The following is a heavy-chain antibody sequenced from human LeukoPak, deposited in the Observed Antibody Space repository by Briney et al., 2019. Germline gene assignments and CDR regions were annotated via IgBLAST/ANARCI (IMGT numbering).Heavy chain of an antibody. CDR1: GFTFSSYS. J-gene: IGHJ5*02. CDR2: ISSSSSTI. D-gene: IGHD3-10*01. CDR3: SKDLTSDFGGGFDA. Sequence: GGSLRLSCAASGFTFSSYSMNWVRQAPGKGLEWVSYISSSSSTIYYADSVKGRFTISRDNAKNSLYLQMNSLRAEDTAVYYCSKDLTSDFGGGFDAWGQGTLVTVSS. V-gene: IGHV3-48*01.